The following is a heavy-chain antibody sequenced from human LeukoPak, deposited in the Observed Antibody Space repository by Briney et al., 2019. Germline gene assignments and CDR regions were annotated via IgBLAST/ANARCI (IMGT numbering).Heavy chain of an antibody. CDR1: GFTFSSYA. Sequence: GSLRLSCAASGFTFSSYAMSWVRQAPGKGLVWVSRITIDGSSTTYADSVKGRFTISRDSAKNTLYLQMNSLRAEDTAVYYCTRDRFYAMDAWGQGTTVTVSS. CDR3: TRDRFYAMDA. J-gene: IGHJ6*02. CDR2: ITIDGSST. V-gene: IGHV3-74*03.